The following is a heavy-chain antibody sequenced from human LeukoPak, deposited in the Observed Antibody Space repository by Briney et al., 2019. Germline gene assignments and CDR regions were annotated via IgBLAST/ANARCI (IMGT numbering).Heavy chain of an antibody. V-gene: IGHV3-74*01. CDR1: GFTFSTYW. CDR3: VLLSLTPG. J-gene: IGHJ4*02. Sequence: GGSLRLSCAASGFTFSTYWMHWVRQAPEKGLVWVSRINSDGTNANYADSVKGRFTISRDNAKTTLDLQMNSLRAEDTAVYYCVLLSLTPGWGQGTLVTVSA. CDR2: INSDGTNA. D-gene: IGHD3-10*01.